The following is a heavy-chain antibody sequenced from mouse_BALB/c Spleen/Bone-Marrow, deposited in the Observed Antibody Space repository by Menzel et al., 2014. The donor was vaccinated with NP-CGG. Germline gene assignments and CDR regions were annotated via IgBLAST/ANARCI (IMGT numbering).Heavy chain of an antibody. CDR1: GISLTGYG. Sequence: VKLQQSGAGLVAPSQSLSIPCTVSGISLTGYGVNWVRQPPGKGLEWMGMIWGDGSPDYHSALKYRLGISKDNAKSQFFLKMNSLQTDDTAWYYCTREPHYNAMDYWGQGTSVTVSS. J-gene: IGHJ4*01. CDR2: IWGDGSP. CDR3: TREPHYNAMDY. V-gene: IGHV2-6-7*01.